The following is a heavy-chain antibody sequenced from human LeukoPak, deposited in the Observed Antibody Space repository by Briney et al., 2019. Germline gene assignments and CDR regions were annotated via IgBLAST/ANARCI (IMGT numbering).Heavy chain of an antibody. Sequence: GGSLRLSCAASAFAFNSYALSWVRQAPGKGLDWVSGISGSGDSTQYADSVKGRFSISRDNSKNTVYLQMNSLRAEDTAVYYCAKQLNVDPWRPFDSWGQGTLVTVSS. V-gene: IGHV3-23*01. D-gene: IGHD2-21*01. CDR1: AFAFNSYA. J-gene: IGHJ4*02. CDR2: ISGSGDST. CDR3: AKQLNVDPWRPFDS.